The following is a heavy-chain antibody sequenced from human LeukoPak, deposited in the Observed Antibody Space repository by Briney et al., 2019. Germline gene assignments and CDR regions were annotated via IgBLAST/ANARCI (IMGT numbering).Heavy chain of an antibody. CDR3: ARDNGYSGYDFAY. CDR1: GFTFRNYY. J-gene: IGHJ4*02. D-gene: IGHD5-12*01. CDR2: ISGSGSGI. V-gene: IGHV3-11*01. Sequence: GGSLRLSCAASGFTFRNYYMSWIRQAPGKGLEWVSYISGSGSGIYYADSVKGRFTISRDNAKNSLSLQMNSLRAEDTAVYYCARDNGYSGYDFAYWGQGTLVTVSS.